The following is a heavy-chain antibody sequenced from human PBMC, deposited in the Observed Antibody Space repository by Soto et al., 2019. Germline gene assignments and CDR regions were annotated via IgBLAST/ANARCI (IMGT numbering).Heavy chain of an antibody. CDR3: VRDPVIKISLTPSGLDY. CDR2: ISSSTTYI. CDR1: GFTFSYYS. V-gene: IGHV3-21*02. Sequence: EVQLVVSGGGLVKPGGSLRLSCAASGFTFSYYSMSWVRQAPGRGLEWVSSISSSTTYISYADSVRGRFTISRDNAKNSLDLQMNSLRAEDTAVYYCVRDPVIKISLTPSGLDYWGQGTLATVSS. J-gene: IGHJ4*02. D-gene: IGHD2-15*01.